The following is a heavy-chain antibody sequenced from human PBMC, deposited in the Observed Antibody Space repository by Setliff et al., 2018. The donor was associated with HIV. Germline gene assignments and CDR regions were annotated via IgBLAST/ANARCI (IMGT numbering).Heavy chain of an antibody. CDR3: ARHEGVLQEDGGFDS. Sequence: TSETLSLTCSVSGGSISSSNNYWGWIRQPPGKGLEWIGSIYYSGSTYYNPSLKSRVTISVDTSKSQFSLRLTSVTAADTALYYCARHEGVLQEDGGFDSWGQGTPVTVSS. J-gene: IGHJ4*02. CDR2: IYYSGST. V-gene: IGHV4-39*01. CDR1: GGSISSSNNY. D-gene: IGHD2-2*01.